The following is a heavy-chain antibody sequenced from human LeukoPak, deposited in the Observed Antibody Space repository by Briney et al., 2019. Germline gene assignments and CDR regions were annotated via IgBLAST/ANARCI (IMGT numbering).Heavy chain of an antibody. V-gene: IGHV3-23*01. D-gene: IGHD3-22*01. Sequence: PGGSLRLSCAASGFTLSSYGTSWAPQAPGKGLEWGSEISGSGGSTYYADSVKGRFTISRDNSKNTLYLQVNSLRAEDTAVYYCAKLGYDSSGYLWGQGTLVTVSS. CDR3: AKLGYDSSGYL. CDR2: ISGSGGST. J-gene: IGHJ1*01. CDR1: GFTLSSYG.